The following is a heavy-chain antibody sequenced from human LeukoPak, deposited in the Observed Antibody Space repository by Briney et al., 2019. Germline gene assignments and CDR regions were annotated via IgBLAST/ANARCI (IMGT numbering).Heavy chain of an antibody. CDR3: AREDYDILTGYPSYYFDY. D-gene: IGHD3-9*01. Sequence: NPSETLSLTCAVYGGSFSGYYWSWIRQPPGKGLEWIGEINHSGSTNYNPSLKSRVTISVDTSKNQFSLKLSSVTAADTAVYYCAREDYDILTGYPSYYFDYWGQGTLVTVSS. CDR2: INHSGST. V-gene: IGHV4-34*01. CDR1: GGSFSGYY. J-gene: IGHJ4*02.